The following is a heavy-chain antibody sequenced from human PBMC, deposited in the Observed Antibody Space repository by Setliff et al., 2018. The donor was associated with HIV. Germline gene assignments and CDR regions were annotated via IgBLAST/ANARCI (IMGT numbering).Heavy chain of an antibody. CDR2: INASGST. J-gene: IGHJ5*02. Sequence: SETLSLTCAVYGGSIYGYYWSWIRQPPGKGLEWIGEINASGSTKYKSSLNSRVTISVDTSKNQFSLKLTSVTAADTAVYYCARQYEPVNWFDPWGQGTLVTVSS. V-gene: IGHV4-34*01. D-gene: IGHD3-3*01. CDR1: GGSIYGYY. CDR3: ARQYEPVNWFDP.